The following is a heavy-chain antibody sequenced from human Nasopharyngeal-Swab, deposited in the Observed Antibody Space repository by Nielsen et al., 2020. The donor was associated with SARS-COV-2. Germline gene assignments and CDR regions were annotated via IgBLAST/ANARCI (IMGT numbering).Heavy chain of an antibody. V-gene: IGHV3-48*04. Sequence: GESLKISCVASGLPFSPYGMNWVRQAPGKGLEWLSYIGTSSSTSYYADSVKGRFTISRDTAKNSLYLQMNSLRAEDTAVYYCTSGWFDPWGQGTLVTVSS. CDR3: TSGWFDP. J-gene: IGHJ5*02. CDR2: IGTSSSTS. CDR1: GLPFSPYG.